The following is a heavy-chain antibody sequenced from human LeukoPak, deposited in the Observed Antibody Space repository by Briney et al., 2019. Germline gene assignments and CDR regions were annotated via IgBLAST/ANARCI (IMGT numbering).Heavy chain of an antibody. CDR2: INHSGST. Sequence: SETLSLTCAVYGGSFSGYYWSWIRQPPGKGLEWIGEINHSGSTNYNPSLKSRVTISVDTSKNQFSLKLSSVTAADTAVYYCARERLNIAVAGAGLDYWGQGTLVTVSS. CDR1: GGSFSGYY. D-gene: IGHD6-19*01. CDR3: ARERLNIAVAGAGLDY. J-gene: IGHJ4*02. V-gene: IGHV4-34*01.